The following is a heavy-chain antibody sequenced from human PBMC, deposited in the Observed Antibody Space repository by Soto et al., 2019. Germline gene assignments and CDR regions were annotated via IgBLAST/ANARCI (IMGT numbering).Heavy chain of an antibody. CDR3: VKEFSFSYSVSVLHD. Sequence: GSLRLSCAASGFTFRDYAMTWVRQAPGKGLEWVSSIYGSGDKTSYARSVEGRFTISRDNIKNTLDLHMNGLRADDTAVYYCVKEFSFSYSVSVLHDWGQGTLDTVSS. CDR2: IYGSGDKT. J-gene: IGHJ4*02. V-gene: IGHV3-23*01. D-gene: IGHD3-10*02. CDR1: GFTFRDYA.